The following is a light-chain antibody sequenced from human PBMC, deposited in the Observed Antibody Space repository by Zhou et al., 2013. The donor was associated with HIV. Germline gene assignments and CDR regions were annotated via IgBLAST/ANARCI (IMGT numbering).Light chain of an antibody. J-gene: IGKJ5*01. Sequence: DIVMTQSPLSLPVTPGEPASISCRSSQSLLPSNGDNYLDWYLQKPGQSPQLLIYLGYHRASGVPDRFSGSGSGTDFTLKISRVEAEDVGVYYCMQALQTPATFGQGTRLEIK. CDR1: QSLLPSNGDNY. CDR3: MQALQTPAT. V-gene: IGKV2-28*01. CDR2: LGY.